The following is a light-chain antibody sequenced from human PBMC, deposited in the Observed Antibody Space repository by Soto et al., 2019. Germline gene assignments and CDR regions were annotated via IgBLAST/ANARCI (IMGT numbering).Light chain of an antibody. V-gene: IGLV2-11*01. CDR1: SSDVGGYNF. J-gene: IGLJ3*02. Sequence: QSVLTQPRSVSGSPGQSVTISCTGTSSDVGGYNFVPWYQQHPGKAPKLMIYDVSKRPSGVPDRFSGSKSGNTASLTISGLQAEDEADYYCCSDAGSYTWVFGGGTKLTVL. CDR3: CSDAGSYTWV. CDR2: DVS.